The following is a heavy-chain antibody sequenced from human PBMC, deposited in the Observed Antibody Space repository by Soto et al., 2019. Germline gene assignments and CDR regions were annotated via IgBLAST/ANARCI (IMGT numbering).Heavy chain of an antibody. V-gene: IGHV3-7*03. CDR1: GFRISNYF. CDR3: ARPRFRGMDV. CDR2: IKEDGSEK. Sequence: EVQLVESGGGLVQPGGSLRLSCVGSGFRISNYFMSWVRQAPGKGLEWVANIKEDGSEKYYVESVKGRFTISRDNAKNSLYLQVNSLRDEDTAVYYCARPRFRGMDVWDQGTTVTVSS. J-gene: IGHJ6*02. D-gene: IGHD3-10*01.